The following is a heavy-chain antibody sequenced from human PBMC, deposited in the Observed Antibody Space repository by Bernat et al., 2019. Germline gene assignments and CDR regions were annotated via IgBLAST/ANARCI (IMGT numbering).Heavy chain of an antibody. CDR2: IRYGSDST. CDR3: AKGAGSGTFYYHYYIDV. V-gene: IGHV3-23*01. J-gene: IGHJ6*03. CDR1: GFTFSSYA. Sequence: EVQLLGSGGGLVQPGGSLRLSCAASGFTFSSYAMNWVRQAPGKGLEWVSAIRYGSDSTYYADSVKGRFTISRDDSKNTLYLHMNSLRAEDTALYFCAKGAGSGTFYYHYYIDVWGKGTTVTVSS. D-gene: IGHD3-10*01.